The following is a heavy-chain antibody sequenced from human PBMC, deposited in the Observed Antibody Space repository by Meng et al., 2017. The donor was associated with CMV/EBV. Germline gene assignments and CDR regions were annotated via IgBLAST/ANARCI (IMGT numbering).Heavy chain of an antibody. D-gene: IGHD6-13*01. CDR2: INPNSGGT. Sequence: ASVKVSCKASGYTFTSYDINWVRQATGQGLEWMGWINPNSGGTNYAQKFQGRVTMTRDTSISTAYMELSRLRSDDTAVYYCARDYLIAAAGTNYYYGMDVWGQGTTVTVSS. CDR1: GYTFTSYD. V-gene: IGHV1-2*02. CDR3: ARDYLIAAAGTNYYYGMDV. J-gene: IGHJ6*02.